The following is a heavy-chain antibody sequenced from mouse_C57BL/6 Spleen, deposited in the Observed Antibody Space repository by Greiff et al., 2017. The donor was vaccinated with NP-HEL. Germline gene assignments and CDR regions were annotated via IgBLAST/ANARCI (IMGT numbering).Heavy chain of an antibody. J-gene: IGHJ2*01. Sequence: VQLQQPGAELVKPGASVKLSCKASGYTFTEYTIPWVKQRPGQGLEWIGWFYPGSGSIKYNEKFKDKATLTVDKSSSTVYMELSRLTSEDSAVYFCARDEVRGGEMDYWGQGTTLTVSS. V-gene: IGHV1-62-2*01. CDR2: FYPGSGSI. CDR3: ARDEVRGGEMDY. CDR1: GYTFTEYT. D-gene: IGHD1-1*02.